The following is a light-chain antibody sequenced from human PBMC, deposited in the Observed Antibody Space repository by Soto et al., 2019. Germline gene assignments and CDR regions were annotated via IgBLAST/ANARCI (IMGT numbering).Light chain of an antibody. CDR1: SSDVGSYNR. CDR3: SSYTISSTYV. J-gene: IGLJ1*01. Sequence: QSVLTQPASVSGSPGQSVAISCTGTSSDVGSYNRVSWYQQPPGTAPKLMIYDVNNRPSGVPDRFSGSKSGNTASLTISGLQAEDEADYYCSSYTISSTYVFGTGTKPTVL. V-gene: IGLV2-18*02. CDR2: DVN.